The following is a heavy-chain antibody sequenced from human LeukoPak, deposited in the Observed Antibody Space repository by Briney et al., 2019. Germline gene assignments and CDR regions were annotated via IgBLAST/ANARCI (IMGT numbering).Heavy chain of an antibody. J-gene: IGHJ4*02. CDR1: GLTFSNYA. V-gene: IGHV3-23*01. CDR3: ATDRGQ. D-gene: IGHD6-25*01. Sequence: GGSLRLSCAVSGLTFSNYAMRWVRQAPGKGLEWVSGIRASGDNTDYADSVRGWFTISRDNSKNTVYMQMNSLTAEDTAVYYCATDRGQWGQGTLVTVSS. CDR2: IRASGDNT.